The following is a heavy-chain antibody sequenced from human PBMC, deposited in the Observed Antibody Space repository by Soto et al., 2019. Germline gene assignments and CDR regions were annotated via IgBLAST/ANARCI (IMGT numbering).Heavy chain of an antibody. Sequence: GGSLRLSCAASGFTFTNYWMHWVRQVPGKGLVWVSRIDGVGAGTSYSDSVRGRFTISRDNAKNSLYLEMNSLRAEDTAVYYCARESEDLTSNFDYWGQGTLVTVSS. CDR1: GFTFTNYW. CDR2: IDGVGAGT. CDR3: ARESEDLTSNFDY. V-gene: IGHV3-74*01. J-gene: IGHJ4*02.